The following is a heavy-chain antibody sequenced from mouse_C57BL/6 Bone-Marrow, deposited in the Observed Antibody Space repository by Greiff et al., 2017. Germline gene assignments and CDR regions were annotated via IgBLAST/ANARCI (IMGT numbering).Heavy chain of an antibody. J-gene: IGHJ3*01. Sequence: EVKLVESGGGLVQPGGSLKLSCAASGFTFSDYYMYWVRQTPEKRLEWVAYISNGGGSTYYPDTVKGRFTISRDNAKNTLYLQMSRLKSEDTAMYYCARGNWDSFAYWGQGTLVTVSA. V-gene: IGHV5-12*01. D-gene: IGHD4-1*01. CDR3: ARGNWDSFAY. CDR1: GFTFSDYY. CDR2: ISNGGGST.